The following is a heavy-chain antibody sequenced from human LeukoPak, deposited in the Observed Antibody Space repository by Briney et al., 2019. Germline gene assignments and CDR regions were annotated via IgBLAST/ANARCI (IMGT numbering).Heavy chain of an antibody. V-gene: IGHV4-59*08. CDR2: IFYSGST. J-gene: IGHJ4*02. CDR3: ARHFPPPRIWTMYYYDSSGSYFDY. D-gene: IGHD3-22*01. Sequence: SETLSLTCTDPGDSLSSYYRSWVRQPPGKGLEWICYIFYSGSTTYNTYLKSRVTISVNTSKNQFSLKLSSVTAADTAVYYCARHFPPPRIWTMYYYDSSGSYFDYWGQGTLVTVSS. CDR1: GDSLSSYY.